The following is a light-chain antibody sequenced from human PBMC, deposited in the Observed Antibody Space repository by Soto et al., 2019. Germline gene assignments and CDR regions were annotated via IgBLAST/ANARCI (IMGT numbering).Light chain of an antibody. CDR3: SSYTGSSTFV. CDR1: SSDVGGYNY. CDR2: DVN. Sequence: QSVLTQHASVSGSPGQSNTISCTGTSSDVGGYNYVSWYQQLPGKAPKLMIYDVNNRPSGVSNRFSGSKSGNTASLTISGLQAEDEADYYCSSYTGSSTFVFGTGTKVTVL. V-gene: IGLV2-14*01. J-gene: IGLJ1*01.